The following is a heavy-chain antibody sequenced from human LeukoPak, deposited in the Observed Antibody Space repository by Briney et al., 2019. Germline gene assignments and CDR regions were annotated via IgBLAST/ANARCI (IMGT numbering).Heavy chain of an antibody. CDR1: RFTFSDYY. V-gene: IGHV3-11*01. CDR2: ISRSGNTI. J-gene: IGHJ4*02. Sequence: GGSLRLSCTASRFTFSDYYMRWIRQAPGKGLEWVSYISRSGNTIFYADSVKGRFNISRDNAKNSVSLQMNSLRVEDTAVYYCARVVKAYDFWSNYYDDYWGQGTLVTVSS. D-gene: IGHD3-3*01. CDR3: ARVVKAYDFWSNYYDDY.